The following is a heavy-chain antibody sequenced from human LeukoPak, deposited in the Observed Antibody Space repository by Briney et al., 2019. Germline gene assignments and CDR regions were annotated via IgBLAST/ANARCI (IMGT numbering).Heavy chain of an antibody. Sequence: GGSLRLSCAASGFTFSDFYMTWIRQAPGKGLELLSYISGSAHDVNYIDSVRGRFTISRDNAKNSLYLHMNSLTVEDTAAYYCSGDRRHNDYWGQGTLVTVSS. V-gene: IGHV3-11*01. CDR3: SGDRRHNDY. CDR2: ISGSAHDV. J-gene: IGHJ4*02. CDR1: GFTFSDFY.